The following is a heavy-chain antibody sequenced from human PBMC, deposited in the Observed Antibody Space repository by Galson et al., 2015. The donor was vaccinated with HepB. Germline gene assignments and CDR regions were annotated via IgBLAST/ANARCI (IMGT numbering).Heavy chain of an antibody. J-gene: IGHJ6*02. CDR2: TIPSIDIA. V-gene: IGHV1-69*10. Sequence: SVKVSCKASGDTFSTYALSWVRQAPGQGLEWMGRTIPSIDIANYAQKFQGRVTIAADNSTSTVYMVLSTLRFEDTAVYYCARDRIVVVPATSDYNYYYDLDGWGQGTTVTVSS. D-gene: IGHD2-2*01. CDR1: GDTFSTYA. CDR3: ARDRIVVVPATSDYNYYYDLDG.